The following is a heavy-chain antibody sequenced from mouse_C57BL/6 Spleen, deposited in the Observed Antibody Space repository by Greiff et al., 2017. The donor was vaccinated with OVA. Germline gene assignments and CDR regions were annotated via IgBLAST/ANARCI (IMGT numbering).Heavy chain of an antibody. Sequence: EVKLMESGGGLVKPGGSLKLSCAASGFTFSSYAMSWVRQTPEQRLEWVATISDGGSYTYYPDNVKGRSTISRDNAENNLYLQLSHLKSEDTAMYYCARDRDGYYNYALDYWGQGTSVTVSS. CDR1: GFTFSSYA. J-gene: IGHJ4*01. V-gene: IGHV5-4*01. D-gene: IGHD2-3*01. CDR3: ARDRDGYYNYALDY. CDR2: ISDGGSYT.